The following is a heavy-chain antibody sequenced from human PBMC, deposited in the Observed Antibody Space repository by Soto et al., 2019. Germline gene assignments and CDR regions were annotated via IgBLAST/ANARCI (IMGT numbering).Heavy chain of an antibody. CDR3: TIIVATITDEYYFDY. CDR2: IKSKTDGGTT. Sequence: EVQLVESGGGLVKPGGSLRLSCAASGFTFSNAWMSWVRQAPGKGLEWVGRIKSKTDGGTTDYAAPVKGRFTISRDDSKNTLYLQMNSLKTEDTAVYYCTIIVATITDEYYFDYWGQGTLVTGSS. D-gene: IGHD5-12*01. J-gene: IGHJ4*02. CDR1: GFTFSNAW. V-gene: IGHV3-15*01.